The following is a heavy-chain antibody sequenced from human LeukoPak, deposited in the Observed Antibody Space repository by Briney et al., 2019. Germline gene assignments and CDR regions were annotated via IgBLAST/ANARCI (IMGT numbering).Heavy chain of an antibody. J-gene: IGHJ6*03. Sequence: ASVKVSCKASGYTFTGYYMHWVRQAPGQGLEWMGRINPNSGGTDYAQKFQGRVTMTRDTSISTAYMELSSLRSEDTAVYYCARVRFATPYYYMDVWGKGTTVTVSS. V-gene: IGHV1-2*06. D-gene: IGHD3-3*01. CDR3: ARVRFATPYYYMDV. CDR1: GYTFTGYY. CDR2: INPNSGGT.